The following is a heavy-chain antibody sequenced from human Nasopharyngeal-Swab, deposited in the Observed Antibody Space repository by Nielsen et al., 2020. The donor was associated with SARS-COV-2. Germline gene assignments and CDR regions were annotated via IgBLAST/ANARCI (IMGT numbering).Heavy chain of an antibody. Sequence: GESLKISCAASGFTFDDYGMSWVRQAPGKGLEWVSGINWNGGSTGYADSVKGRFTISRDNSKNTLYLQMNSLRAEDTAVYYCAKELDIVVVPDFDYGMDVWGQGTTVTVSS. D-gene: IGHD2-2*03. CDR1: GFTFDDYG. J-gene: IGHJ6*02. V-gene: IGHV3-20*04. CDR2: INWNGGST. CDR3: AKELDIVVVPDFDYGMDV.